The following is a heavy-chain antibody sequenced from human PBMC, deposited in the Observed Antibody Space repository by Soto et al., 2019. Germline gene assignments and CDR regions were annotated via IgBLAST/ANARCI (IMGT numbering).Heavy chain of an antibody. J-gene: IGHJ3*02. CDR3: AASGSDVLGYDYKDAAGLDI. CDR2: IIPLFNVA. Sequence: QVQLVQSGPEVKKPGSSVKVSCEASGGTFSNFAVNWVRQAPGQGLEWVGGIIPLFNVAKYEQKFEGRVPIVADYSTSTAHRDLHRLRSVDTAVYCSAASGSDVLGYDYKDAAGLDISGQATMVTVS. D-gene: IGHD4-4*01. CDR1: GGTFSNFA. V-gene: IGHV1-69*17.